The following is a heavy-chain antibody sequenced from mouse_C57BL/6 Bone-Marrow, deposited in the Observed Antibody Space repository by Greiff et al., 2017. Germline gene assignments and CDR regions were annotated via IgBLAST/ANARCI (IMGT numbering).Heavy chain of an antibody. J-gene: IGHJ1*03. CDR2: IDPSDSET. D-gene: IGHD1-1*01. Sequence: VQLQQPGAELVRPGSSVKLSCKASGYTFTSYWMHWVKQRPIQGLEWIGNIDPSDSETHYNQKFKDKATLTVDKSSSTAYMQRSSLTSEDSAVYYCAREGYYYGSSSDWYFDVWGTGTTVTVSS. V-gene: IGHV1-52*01. CDR3: AREGYYYGSSSDWYFDV. CDR1: GYTFTSYW.